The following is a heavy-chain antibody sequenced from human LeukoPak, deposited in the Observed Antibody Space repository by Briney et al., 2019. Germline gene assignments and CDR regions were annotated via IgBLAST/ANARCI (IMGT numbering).Heavy chain of an antibody. CDR2: ISDTGTT. CDR1: GGSISSYY. J-gene: IGHJ4*02. Sequence: SETLSLTCTVSGGSISSYYWNWIRQPSGKGPEWIGCISDTGTTKYNPAFKSRVTISVDTSKNQFSLKLTSVTAADTAVYFCATGYYEPFEKWGQGTLVSVSS. D-gene: IGHD3-22*01. CDR3: ATGYYEPFEK. V-gene: IGHV4-59*01.